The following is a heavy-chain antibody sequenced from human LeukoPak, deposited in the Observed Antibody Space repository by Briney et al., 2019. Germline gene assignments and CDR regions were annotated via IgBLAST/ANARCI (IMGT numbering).Heavy chain of an antibody. D-gene: IGHD1-26*01. V-gene: IGHV4-59*01. J-gene: IGHJ3*02. CDR2: IYYSGST. Sequence: PSETLSLTCTVSGGSISSYYWSWIRQPPGKGLEWIGYIYYSGSTNYNPSLKSRVTISVKTSKNQFSLKLSSVTAADTAVYYCARVYQYRGGIVGVQGAFDIWGQGTMVTVSS. CDR1: GGSISSYY. CDR3: ARVYQYRGGIVGVQGAFDI.